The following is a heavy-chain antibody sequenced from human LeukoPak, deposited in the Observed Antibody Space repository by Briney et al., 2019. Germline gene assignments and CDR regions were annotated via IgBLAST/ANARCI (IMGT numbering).Heavy chain of an antibody. V-gene: IGHV3-7*01. Sequence: GGSLRLSCAASGFSFSNYWMSWVRQAPGKGVEWVATIREDGSEKYYVDSVKGRFTIYRDNAKKSLYLQMNSLRAEATALYSCADVLDWAYWGQGTLVTVSS. CDR3: ADVLDWAY. J-gene: IGHJ4*02. D-gene: IGHD3/OR15-3a*01. CDR2: IREDGSEK. CDR1: GFSFSNYW.